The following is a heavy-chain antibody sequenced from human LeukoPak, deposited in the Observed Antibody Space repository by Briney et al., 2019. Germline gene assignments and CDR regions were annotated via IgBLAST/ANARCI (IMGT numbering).Heavy chain of an antibody. CDR3: ARDSGDYYYMDV. CDR2: ISAYNGNT. J-gene: IGHJ6*03. V-gene: IGHV1-18*01. CDR1: GYTFTSYG. Sequence: GASVKVSCKASGYTFTSYGISWGRQAPGQGVEWMGWISAYNGNTNYAQKLQGRVTMTTDTSTSTAYMELRSLTSDDTAVYYCARDSGDYYYMDVWGKGTTVTVSS.